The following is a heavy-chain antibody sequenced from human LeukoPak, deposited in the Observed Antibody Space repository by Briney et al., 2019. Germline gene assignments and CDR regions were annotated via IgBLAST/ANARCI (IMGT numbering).Heavy chain of an antibody. D-gene: IGHD1-26*01. Sequence: SETLSLTCAVSGGSISSSNWWSWVRQPPGKGLEWIGEIYHSGGTNYNPSLKSRVTISVDKSKNQFSLKLSSVTAADTAVYYCANYIVGATTAFDIWGQGTMVTVSS. CDR3: ANYIVGATTAFDI. CDR2: IYHSGGT. CDR1: GGSISSSNW. J-gene: IGHJ3*02. V-gene: IGHV4-4*02.